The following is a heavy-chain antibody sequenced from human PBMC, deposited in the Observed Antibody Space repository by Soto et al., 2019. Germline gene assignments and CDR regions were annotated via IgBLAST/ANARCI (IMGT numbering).Heavy chain of an antibody. CDR1: GFTFSSYG. CDR3: ARGSEAQAGIQLWLGAASHPPRFDY. J-gene: IGHJ4*02. Sequence: QVQLVESGGGVVQPGRSLRLSCAASGFTFSSYGMHWVRQAPGKGLEWVAVIWYDGSNKYYADSVKGRFTISRDNSKTTLYLQMTRLGAGDPAVYYCARGSEAQAGIQLWLGAASHPPRFDYWGQGPLVTVSS. CDR2: IWYDGSNK. D-gene: IGHD5-18*01. V-gene: IGHV3-33*01.